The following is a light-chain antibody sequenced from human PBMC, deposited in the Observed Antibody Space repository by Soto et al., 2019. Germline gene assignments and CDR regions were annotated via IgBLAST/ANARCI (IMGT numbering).Light chain of an antibody. V-gene: IGLV1-51*02. CDR3: GTWDSSLSGVV. CDR1: SSNIGNNY. CDR2: ENN. Sequence: QSVLTQPPSVSAAPGQTVTISCSGSSSNIGNNYVSWYQQLPGTAPKLLIYENNKRPSGIPDRFSGSKSGTSATLGITALQTGDEADYYCGTWDSSLSGVVFGGGTKLTVL. J-gene: IGLJ2*01.